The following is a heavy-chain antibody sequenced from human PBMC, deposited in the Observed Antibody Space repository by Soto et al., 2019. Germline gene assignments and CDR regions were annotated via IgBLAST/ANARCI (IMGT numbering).Heavy chain of an antibody. CDR2: ISGSGAGT. CDR3: ANRNYYHNSGYTYRYFDF. CDR1: GFTFSSYA. D-gene: IGHD3-22*01. Sequence: GGSLRLSCEASGFTFSSYAMSWVRQAPGKGLKWVSTISGSGAGTYYADSVKGRFTISRDNSKNTVYLQMNSLRAEDTAVYYCANRNYYHNSGYTYRYFDFWGQGALVTVSS. V-gene: IGHV3-23*01. J-gene: IGHJ4*02.